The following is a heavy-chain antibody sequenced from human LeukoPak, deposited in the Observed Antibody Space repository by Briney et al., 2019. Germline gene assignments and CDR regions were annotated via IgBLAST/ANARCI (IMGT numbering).Heavy chain of an antibody. Sequence: GGSLRLSCVASGFAFSTYSMNWVRQAPGKGLEWISYISSTSSDTKYYADSVKGRFTISRDNSKNTLYLQMNSLRAEDTAVYYCAKGAVVSGNYYDRFDSWGQGILVTVSS. D-gene: IGHD1-26*01. CDR3: AKGAVVSGNYYDRFDS. CDR1: GFAFSTYS. V-gene: IGHV3-48*01. J-gene: IGHJ4*02. CDR2: ISSTSSDTK.